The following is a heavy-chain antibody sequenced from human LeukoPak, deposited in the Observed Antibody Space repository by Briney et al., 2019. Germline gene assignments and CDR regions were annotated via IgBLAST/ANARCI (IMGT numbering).Heavy chain of an antibody. Sequence: ASVRVSCKASGYTFTGYYMHWVRQAPGQGLEWMGWINPNSGGTNYAQKFQGRVTMTGDTSISTAYMELSRLRSDDTAVYYCASDGDYDRLYFDYWGQGTLVTVSS. CDR1: GYTFTGYY. J-gene: IGHJ4*02. CDR3: ASDGDYDRLYFDY. CDR2: INPNSGGT. V-gene: IGHV1-2*02. D-gene: IGHD4-17*01.